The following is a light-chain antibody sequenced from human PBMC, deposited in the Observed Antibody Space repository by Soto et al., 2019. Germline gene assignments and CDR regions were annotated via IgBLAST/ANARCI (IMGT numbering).Light chain of an antibody. V-gene: IGKV3-11*01. CDR3: QQRNNWPPIT. J-gene: IGKJ5*01. CDR2: DAS. CDR1: QSVSSY. Sequence: EIVLTQSPATLSLSPGERATLSCRASQSVSSYLAWYQQKPGQAPRLLIYDASVRATGTPARFSGSGSGTAFTLTISSLEPEDFALYYCQQRNNWPPITFGQGTRLEIK.